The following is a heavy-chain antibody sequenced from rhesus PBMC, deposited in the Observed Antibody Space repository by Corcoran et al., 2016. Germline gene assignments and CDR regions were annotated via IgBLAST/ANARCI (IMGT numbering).Heavy chain of an antibody. J-gene: IGHJ4*01. CDR2: IYGGSGST. CDR1: DYSLSSGYG. D-gene: IGHD1-44*01. V-gene: IGHV4-127*01. CDR3: ARDPESGFDY. Sequence: QVQLQESGPGLAQPSETLSPPCAVSDYSLSSGYGWGWIRQPPGKGLEWIGQIYGGSGSTYYNPSLKSRVTVSKDTSKNQFSLKLSSVTAADTAVYYCARDPESGFDYWGQGVLVTVSS.